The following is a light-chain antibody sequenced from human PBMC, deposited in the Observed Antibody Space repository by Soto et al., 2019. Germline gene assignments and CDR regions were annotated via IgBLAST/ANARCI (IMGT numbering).Light chain of an antibody. V-gene: IGKV1-12*01. Sequence: DIQMTQSPSSVSASVGDRVTITCRASQRISSWLAWYQQKPGKAPKLLIYTASTLQSGVPSRFSGSGSGTDFTLIISSLQPEDSATYYCQYSNSFPITFGQGTRLEIK. J-gene: IGKJ5*01. CDR2: TAS. CDR3: QYSNSFPIT. CDR1: QRISSW.